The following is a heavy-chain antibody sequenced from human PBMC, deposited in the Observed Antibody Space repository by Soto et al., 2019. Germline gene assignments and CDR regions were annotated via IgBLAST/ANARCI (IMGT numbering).Heavy chain of an antibody. J-gene: IGHJ5*02. CDR3: ARGPSSGYYYWFDP. CDR2: IIPIFGTA. CDR1: GGTFSSYA. D-gene: IGHD3-22*01. Sequence: GASVKVSCKASGGTFSSYAISWVRQAPGQGLEWMGGIIPIFGTANYAQKFQGRVTITADESTSTAYMELSSLRSEDTAVYYCARGPSSGYYYWFDPWGQGTLVTVSS. V-gene: IGHV1-69*13.